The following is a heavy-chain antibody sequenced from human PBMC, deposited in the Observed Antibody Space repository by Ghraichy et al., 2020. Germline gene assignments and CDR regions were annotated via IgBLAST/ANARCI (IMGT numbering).Heavy chain of an antibody. J-gene: IGHJ4*02. V-gene: IGHV3-23*01. CDR1: GFSVSNHD. D-gene: IGHD1-1*01. CDR2: KRGSSGTT. CDR3: TRSADMGTFDFDS. Sequence: LSLTCAASGFSVSNHDMSWVRQAPGRGLEWVSSKRGSSGTTYYADSVRGRFTIARDNSKNTVYLQMNNVRPDDTAIYYCTRSADMGTFDFDSWGQGTLVTVSA.